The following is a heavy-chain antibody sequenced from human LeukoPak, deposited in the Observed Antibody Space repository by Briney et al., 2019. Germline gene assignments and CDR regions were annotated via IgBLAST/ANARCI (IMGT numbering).Heavy chain of an antibody. D-gene: IGHD5-18*01. J-gene: IGHJ4*02. CDR2: ISSSSSYI. CDR1: GFTFSSYS. CDR3: ARDPLGYSYDTPDY. V-gene: IGHV3-21*01. Sequence: GGSLRLSCAASGFTFSSYSMNWVRQAPGKGLEWVSSISSSSSYIYYADSVKGRFTISRDNAKNSLYLQMNSLRAEDTAVYYCARDPLGYSYDTPDYWGQGTLVTVSS.